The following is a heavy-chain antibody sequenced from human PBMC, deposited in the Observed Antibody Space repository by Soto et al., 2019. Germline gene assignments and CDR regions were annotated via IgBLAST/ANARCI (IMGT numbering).Heavy chain of an antibody. CDR3: ASSLLVGYGLEGESD. CDR2: ISAYNGNT. Sequence: QVQLVQSGAEVKEPGASVKVSCKASGYTFTSYGISWVRQAPGQGLEWMGWISAYNGNTNYAQKLQGRVTMTTDTSTSTAYMGLRSLRSDDTAVYYCASSLLVGYGLEGESDWGQGTLVTVSS. CDR1: GYTFTSYG. D-gene: IGHD5-18*01. J-gene: IGHJ4*02. V-gene: IGHV1-18*01.